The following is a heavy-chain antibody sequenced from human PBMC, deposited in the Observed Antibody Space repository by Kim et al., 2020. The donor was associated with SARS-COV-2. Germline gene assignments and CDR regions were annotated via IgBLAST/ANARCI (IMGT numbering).Heavy chain of an antibody. D-gene: IGHD3-10*01. CDR3: AGEPGTMVRGVTVYYYYYGMDV. J-gene: IGHJ6*02. CDR1: GFTFSSYS. V-gene: IGHV3-48*02. Sequence: GGSLRLSCAASGFTFSSYSMNWVRQAPGKGLEWVSYISSSSSTIYYADSVKGRFTISRDNAKNSLYLQMNSLRDEDTAVYYCAGEPGTMVRGVTVYYYYYGMDVWGQGTTVTVSS. CDR2: ISSSSSTI.